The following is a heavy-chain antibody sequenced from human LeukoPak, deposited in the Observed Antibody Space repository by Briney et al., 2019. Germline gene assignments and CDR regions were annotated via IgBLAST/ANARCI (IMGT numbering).Heavy chain of an antibody. Sequence: GESLRLSCAASGFTFSSYAMSWVRQAPGKGLEWVSGISTSGGSTSYADSVKGRFTISRDNPRNTLYMQMNSLRAEDTAVYYCAIMPPYYDGSGYLVQWGQGSLVTVSS. CDR3: AIMPPYYDGSGYLVQ. CDR1: GFTFSSYA. D-gene: IGHD3-22*01. J-gene: IGHJ4*02. CDR2: ISTSGGST. V-gene: IGHV3-23*01.